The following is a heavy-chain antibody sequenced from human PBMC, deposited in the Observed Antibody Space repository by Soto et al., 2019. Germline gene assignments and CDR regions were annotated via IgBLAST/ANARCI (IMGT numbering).Heavy chain of an antibody. CDR3: ARGAVYGTDHYYRGMDV. V-gene: IGHV1-2*04. J-gene: IGHJ6*02. CDR1: GYTFTGYY. Sequence: GASVKVSCKASGYTFTGYYMHWVRQAPGQGLEWMGWINPNSGGTNYAQKFQGWVTMTRDTSISTAYMELSRLRSDDTAIYYCARGAVYGTDHYYRGMDVWGQGSPVTVSS. CDR2: INPNSGGT. D-gene: IGHD4-17*01.